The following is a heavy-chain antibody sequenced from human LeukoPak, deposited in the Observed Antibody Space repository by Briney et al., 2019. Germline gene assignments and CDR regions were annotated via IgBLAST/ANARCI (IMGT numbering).Heavy chain of an antibody. V-gene: IGHV1-2*06. Sequence: GASVKVSCKASGYTFTGYYMHWVRQAPGQGLEWMGRINPNSGGTNYAQKFQGRVTMTRDTSISTAYMEVSSLRSEDTAVYYCARTYSSSDEFDYWGQGTLVTVSS. CDR1: GYTFTGYY. J-gene: IGHJ4*02. CDR2: INPNSGGT. D-gene: IGHD6-13*01. CDR3: ARTYSSSDEFDY.